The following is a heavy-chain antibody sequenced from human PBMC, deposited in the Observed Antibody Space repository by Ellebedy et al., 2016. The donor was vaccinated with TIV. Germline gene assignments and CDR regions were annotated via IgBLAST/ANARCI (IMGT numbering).Heavy chain of an antibody. J-gene: IGHJ3*02. D-gene: IGHD3-22*01. CDR3: ARSQMYYYDSSGNRGAFDI. CDR2: INPSGGST. V-gene: IGHV1-46*01. Sequence: ASVKVSXXASGYTFTSYYMHWVRQAPGQGLEWMGIINPSGGSTTYAQKFQGRVTMTRDTSTSTVYMELSSLRSEDAAVYYCARSQMYYYDSSGNRGAFDIWGQGTMVTVSS. CDR1: GYTFTSYY.